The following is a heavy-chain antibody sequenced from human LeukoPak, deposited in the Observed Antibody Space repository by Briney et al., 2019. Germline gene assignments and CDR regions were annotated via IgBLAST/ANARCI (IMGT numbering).Heavy chain of an antibody. CDR2: IYSGGST. V-gene: IGHV3-53*01. D-gene: IGHD5-18*01. CDR1: GFTVSSNY. CDR3: ARDGGYSYGKLDY. Sequence: GGSLRLSCAASGFTVSSNYMSWVRQAPGKGLEWVSVIYSGGSTYYADSVKGRFTISRDNSKNTLYLQMNSLRAEDTAVYYCARDGGYSYGKLDYWGQGTLVTVSS. J-gene: IGHJ4*02.